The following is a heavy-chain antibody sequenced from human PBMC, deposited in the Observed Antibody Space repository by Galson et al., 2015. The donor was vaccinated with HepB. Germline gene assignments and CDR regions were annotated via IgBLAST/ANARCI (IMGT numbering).Heavy chain of an antibody. CDR2: INPNSGGT. J-gene: IGHJ3*02. V-gene: IGHV1-2*02. D-gene: IGHD3-22*01. Sequence: SVKVSCKASGYTFTGYYMHWVRQAPGQGLEWMGWINPNSGGTNYAQKFQGRVTMTRDTSISTAYMELSRLRSDDTAVYYCARSLTMIVVVIWGPEGAFDIWGQGTMVTVSS. CDR3: ARSLTMIVVVIWGPEGAFDI. CDR1: GYTFTGYY.